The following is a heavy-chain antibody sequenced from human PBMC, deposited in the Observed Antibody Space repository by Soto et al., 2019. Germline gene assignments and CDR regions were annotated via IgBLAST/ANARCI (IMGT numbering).Heavy chain of an antibody. Sequence: QVQLVQSGAEVKKPGSSVKVSCKASGGTFSSYTISWVRQAPGQGLEWMGRIIPILGIANYAQKFQGRVTITADKSTSIAYMELSSLRSEDTAVYYCARGAAIAARYYYYYYMDVWGKGTTVTVSS. V-gene: IGHV1-69*02. CDR3: ARGAAIAARYYYYYYMDV. CDR2: IIPILGIA. J-gene: IGHJ6*03. D-gene: IGHD6-6*01. CDR1: GGTFSSYT.